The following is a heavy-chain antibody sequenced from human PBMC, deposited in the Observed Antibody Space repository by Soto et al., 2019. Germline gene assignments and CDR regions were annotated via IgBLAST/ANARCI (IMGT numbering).Heavy chain of an antibody. J-gene: IGHJ4*02. CDR2: IRYDGTNR. CDR1: GFTFSNHG. D-gene: IGHD6-19*01. V-gene: IGHV3-33*08. CDR3: GRESSSGRRDRIDY. Sequence: PVGSLRLSCAASGFTFSNHGMHWVRQAPGKGLEWITVIRYDGTNRFYADSVKGRFTISRDISENTVFLQMNSLRAEDTAVYYCGRESSSGRRDRIDYWGQGTLVTVSS.